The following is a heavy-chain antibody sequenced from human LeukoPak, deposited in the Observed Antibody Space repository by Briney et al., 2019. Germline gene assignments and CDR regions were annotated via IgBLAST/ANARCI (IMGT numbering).Heavy chain of an antibody. J-gene: IGHJ4*02. D-gene: IGHD2-21*01. CDR2: IRPDGSEG. Sequence: GSLRLSCTTSGINLSNSWMSWVRPAAGKGLEWVATIRPDGSEGYYADSVRGRFTISRDNSKNSFYLQMSSLRAEDTGVFYCARDVAYSAFDYWGQGTLVTVSS. V-gene: IGHV3-7*01. CDR3: ARDVAYSAFDY. CDR1: GINLSNSW.